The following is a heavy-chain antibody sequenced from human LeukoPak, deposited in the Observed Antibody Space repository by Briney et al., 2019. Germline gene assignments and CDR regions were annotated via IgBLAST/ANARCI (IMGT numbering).Heavy chain of an antibody. J-gene: IGHJ6*03. V-gene: IGHV3-21*01. CDR1: GFTFSCYS. CDR2: ISSSSSYI. CDR3: ARGPYCSSTSCYTHYYYYMDV. Sequence: GGSLRLSCAASGFTFSCYSMNWVRQAPGKGLEWVSSISSSSSYIYYADSVKGRFTISRDNAKNSLYLQMNSLRAEDTAVYYCARGPYCSSTSCYTHYYYYMDVWGKGTTVTVSS. D-gene: IGHD2-2*02.